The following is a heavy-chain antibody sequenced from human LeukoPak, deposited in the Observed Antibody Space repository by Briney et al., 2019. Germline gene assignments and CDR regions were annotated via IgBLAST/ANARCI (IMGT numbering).Heavy chain of an antibody. CDR3: ASSYSSSWYYYFHH. D-gene: IGHD6-13*01. J-gene: IGHJ1*01. V-gene: IGHV5-51*01. CDR2: IYPGGSDT. CDR1: GYSFTSYW. Sequence: PGESLKIPCKGSGYSFTSYWIGWVRRMPGKGLEWMGIIYPGGSDTRYSPSFQGQVTISADKSISTAYLQWSSLKASDTAMYYCASSYSSSWYYYFHHWGQGTLVTVSS.